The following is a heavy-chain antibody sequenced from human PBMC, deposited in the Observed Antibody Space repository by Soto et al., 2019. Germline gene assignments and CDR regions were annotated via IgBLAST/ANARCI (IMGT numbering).Heavy chain of an antibody. V-gene: IGHV4-31*03. J-gene: IGHJ4*01. CDR2: ISYSGST. Sequence: QVQLQESGPGLVQPSQTLSLTCTVSGGSISSGGYYWRWIRQHPGTGLEWIGHISYSGSTYYNTSLKSRVTISVDTSRSQLSLIVKSVTAADADVYYSARGVPHWGQGTLVTGSS. CDR1: GGSISSGGYY. CDR3: ARGVPH.